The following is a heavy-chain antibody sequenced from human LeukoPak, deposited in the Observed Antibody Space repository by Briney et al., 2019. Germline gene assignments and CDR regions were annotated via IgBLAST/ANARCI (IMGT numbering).Heavy chain of an antibody. CDR2: ISYDGSNK. J-gene: IGHJ4*02. Sequence: GGSLRLSCAASGFTFSSYGMHWVRQAPGKGLECVAVISYDGSNKYYADSVKGRFTISRDNSKNTLYLQMNSLRAEDTAVYYCAKEYYDSSGYYFDYWGQGTLVTVSS. V-gene: IGHV3-30*18. D-gene: IGHD3-22*01. CDR3: AKEYYDSSGYYFDY. CDR1: GFTFSSYG.